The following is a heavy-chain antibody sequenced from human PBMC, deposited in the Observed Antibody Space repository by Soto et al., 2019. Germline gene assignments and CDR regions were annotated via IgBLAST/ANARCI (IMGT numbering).Heavy chain of an antibody. D-gene: IGHD4-17*01. CDR3: ARTSYGDYYYYYYMDV. CDR2: IIPILGIA. V-gene: IGHV1-69*02. J-gene: IGHJ6*03. Sequence: QVQLVQSGAEVKKPGSSVKVSCKASGGTFSSYTISWVRQAPGQGLEWMGRIIPILGIANYAQKFQGRVTITADKSTSTASMELSSLRSEDTAVYYCARTSYGDYYYYYYMDVWGKGTTVTVSS. CDR1: GGTFSSYT.